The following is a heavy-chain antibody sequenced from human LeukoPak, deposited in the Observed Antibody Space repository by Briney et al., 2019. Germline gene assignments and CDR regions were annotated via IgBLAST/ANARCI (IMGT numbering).Heavy chain of an antibody. V-gene: IGHV1-69*05. CDR2: IIPIFGTA. D-gene: IGHD1-26*01. CDR3: ARLQDIEGSGNYYYYYMDV. Sequence: GASVTVSCKASGGTFSSYAISWARQAPGQGLEWMGGIIPIFGTANYAQKFQGRVTITTDESTSTAYMELSSLRSEDTAVYYCARLQDIEGSGNYYYYYMDVWGKGTTVTVSS. CDR1: GGTFSSYA. J-gene: IGHJ6*03.